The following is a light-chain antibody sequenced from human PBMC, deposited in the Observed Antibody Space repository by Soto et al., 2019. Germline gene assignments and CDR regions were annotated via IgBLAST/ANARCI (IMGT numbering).Light chain of an antibody. V-gene: IGKV3-15*01. J-gene: IGKJ4*01. CDR3: QQYNNWPPLT. CDR1: QSVSSN. Sequence: EIVMTQSPATLSVSPGERATFSCRASQSVSSNLAWYQQKPGQAPRLLIYGASTRATGLPARFSGSGSGTEFTLTISSLQSEDFAVYYCQQYNNWPPLTFGGGTKVEIK. CDR2: GAS.